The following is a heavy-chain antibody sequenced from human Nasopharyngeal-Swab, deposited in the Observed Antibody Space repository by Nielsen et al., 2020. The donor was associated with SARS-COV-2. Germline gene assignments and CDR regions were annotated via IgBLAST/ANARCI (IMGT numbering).Heavy chain of an antibody. V-gene: IGHV1-69*06. CDR2: IIPIFGTA. CDR3: ARYSSSSYANWFDP. D-gene: IGHD6-6*01. J-gene: IGHJ5*02. Sequence: SVKVSCKASGGTFSSYAISWVRQAPGQGLEWMGGIIPIFGTANYAQKFQGRATITADKSTSTAYMELRSLRSDDTAVYYCARYSSSSYANWFDPWGQGTLVTVSS. CDR1: GGTFSSYA.